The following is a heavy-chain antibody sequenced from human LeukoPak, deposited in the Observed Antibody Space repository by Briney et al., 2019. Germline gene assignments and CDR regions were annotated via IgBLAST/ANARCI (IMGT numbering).Heavy chain of an antibody. D-gene: IGHD6-13*01. Sequence: SGGSLRLSCAASGFTFSSYSMNWVRQAPGKGLEWVSSISSSSSYIYYADSVKGRFTISRDNAKNSLYLQMNSLRAEDTAVYYCARGAAAGPKILDYWGQGTLVTVSS. CDR2: ISSSSSYI. J-gene: IGHJ4*02. CDR3: ARGAAAGPKILDY. V-gene: IGHV3-21*01. CDR1: GFTFSSYS.